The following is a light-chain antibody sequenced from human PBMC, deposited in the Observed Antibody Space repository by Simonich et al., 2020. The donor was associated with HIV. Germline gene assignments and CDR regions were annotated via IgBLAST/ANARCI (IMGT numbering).Light chain of an antibody. Sequence: DIHMTQSPSSLSASVRDRVTITCRASQGISNSLAWYQQKPGKAPKLLLYAASRLESGVPSRFSGSGSGTDYTLTISRLQPEDFATYYCQQYFSTPPWTFGRGTKVEIK. V-gene: IGKV1-NL1*01. CDR1: QGISNS. CDR2: AAS. J-gene: IGKJ1*01. CDR3: QQYFSTPPWT.